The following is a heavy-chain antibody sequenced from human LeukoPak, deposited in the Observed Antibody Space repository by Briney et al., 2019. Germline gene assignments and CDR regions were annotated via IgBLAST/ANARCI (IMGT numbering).Heavy chain of an antibody. CDR1: GFTFTGYY. J-gene: IGHJ4*02. V-gene: IGHV1-2*02. CDR3: ARDRRGAYGDYATSY. Sequence: ASVKVSCKASGFTFTGYYMHWVRQAPGQGLEWMGWINPNSGGTNYAQKFQGRVTMTRDTSISTACMELSRLTSDDTAVYYCARDRRGAYGDYATSYWGQGTLVTVSS. CDR2: INPNSGGT. D-gene: IGHD4-17*01.